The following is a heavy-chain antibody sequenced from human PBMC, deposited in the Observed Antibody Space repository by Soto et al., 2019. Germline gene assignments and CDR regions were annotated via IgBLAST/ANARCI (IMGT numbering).Heavy chain of an antibody. J-gene: IGHJ4*01. CDR2: IIPIFGTT. Sequence: SVKVSCKASGGTLSSSAISWVRQAPGQGLEWMGGIIPIFGTTNKAQKFQGRVTITADGSTSTVYMDLIRLRPEDTAMYYCARFSPDLGYTYGRTYYFDSWGQGTLVTVSS. V-gene: IGHV1-69*13. CDR3: ARFSPDLGYTYGRTYYFDS. CDR1: GGTLSSSA. D-gene: IGHD5-18*01.